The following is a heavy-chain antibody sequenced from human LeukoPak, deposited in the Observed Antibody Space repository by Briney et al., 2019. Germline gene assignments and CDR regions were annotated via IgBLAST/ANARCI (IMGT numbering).Heavy chain of an antibody. CDR2: IGGPGGRE. V-gene: IGHV3-23*01. CDR3: AKMAGVEYGEYYLDY. J-gene: IGHJ4*02. CDR1: GFTFRNFA. Sequence: PGGSLRLSCAASGFTFRNFAMSWVRQAPGKGLEWVSAIGGPGGREVFYADSVKGRFIISRDNSKNTLFLRMDSLRVGDTAIYYCAKMAGVEYGEYYLDYWGQGTLVSVSS. D-gene: IGHD3-10*01.